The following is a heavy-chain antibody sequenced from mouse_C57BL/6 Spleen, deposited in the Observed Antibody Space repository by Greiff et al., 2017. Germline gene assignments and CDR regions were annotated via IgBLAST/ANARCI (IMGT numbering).Heavy chain of an antibody. CDR2: FYPGSGSI. V-gene: IGHV1-62-2*01. Sequence: QVHVKQSGAELVKPGASVKLSCKASGYTFTEYTIHWVKQRSGQGLEWIGWFYPGSGSIKYNEKFKDKATLTADKSSSTVYMELSRLTSEDSAVYFCARHPLYYYGSSGYFDVWGTGTTVTVSS. CDR3: ARHPLYYYGSSGYFDV. D-gene: IGHD1-1*01. J-gene: IGHJ1*03. CDR1: GYTFTEYT.